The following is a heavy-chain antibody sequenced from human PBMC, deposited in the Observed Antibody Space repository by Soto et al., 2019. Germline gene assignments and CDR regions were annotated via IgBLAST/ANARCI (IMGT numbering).Heavy chain of an antibody. D-gene: IGHD4-17*01. CDR1: GGSISSGDYY. CDR3: ARVTAYGDLPFDY. Sequence: SETLSLTCTVSGGSISSGDYYWSWIRQPPGKGLEWIGYIYYSGSTYYNPSLKSRVTISVDTSKNQFSLKLSSVTAADTAVYYCARVTAYGDLPFDYWGQGTLVTVSS. J-gene: IGHJ4*02. CDR2: IYYSGST. V-gene: IGHV4-30-4*01.